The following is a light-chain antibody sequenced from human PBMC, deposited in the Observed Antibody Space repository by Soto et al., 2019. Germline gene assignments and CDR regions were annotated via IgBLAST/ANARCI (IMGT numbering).Light chain of an antibody. CDR2: EVR. CDR1: MRDVGAYHL. V-gene: IGLV2-14*01. Sequence: QSVLTQPASVSGSAGQSITISCSGTMRDVGAYHLFSCYQQHPGTAANRSIYEVRNRPSGSSSRFSGSRSGNTASLTISGLQSEDEGDYYCSAYTARSTLVFGGGTKGTVL. J-gene: IGLJ3*02. CDR3: SAYTARSTLV.